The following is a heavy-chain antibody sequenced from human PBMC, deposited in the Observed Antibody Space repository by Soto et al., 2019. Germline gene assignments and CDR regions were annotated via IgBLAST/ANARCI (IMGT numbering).Heavy chain of an antibody. CDR3: ASQHIVVVTAGMGGLGLFDY. Sequence: QVQLQQWGAGLLKPSETLSLTCAVYGGSFSGYYWSWIRQPPGTGLEWIGEINHSGSTNYNPSLTNRVTISVATSTNQFSLKLSSVTAADTAVYYCASQHIVVVTAGMGGLGLFDYWGQGTLVTVSS. J-gene: IGHJ4*02. CDR2: INHSGST. CDR1: GGSFSGYY. D-gene: IGHD2-21*02. V-gene: IGHV4-34*01.